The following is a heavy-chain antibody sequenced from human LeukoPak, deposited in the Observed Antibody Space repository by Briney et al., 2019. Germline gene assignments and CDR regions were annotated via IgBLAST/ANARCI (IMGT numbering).Heavy chain of an antibody. CDR2: IYTSGST. J-gene: IGHJ4*02. V-gene: IGHV4-61*02. CDR3: ARADVLYSGCHFDY. CDR1: GGSISSGSYY. D-gene: IGHD5-12*01. Sequence: SETLSLTCTVSGGSISSGSYYWSWTRQPAGKGLEWIGRIYTSGSTNYNPSLKSRVTISVDTSKNQFSLKLSSVTAADTAVYYCARADVLYSGCHFDYWGQGTLVTVSS.